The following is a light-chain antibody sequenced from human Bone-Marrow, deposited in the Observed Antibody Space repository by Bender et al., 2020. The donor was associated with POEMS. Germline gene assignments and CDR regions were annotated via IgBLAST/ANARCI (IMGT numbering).Light chain of an antibody. Sequence: QSALTQPASVSGSPGQSITISCTGTSSDVGDYKYVSWYQQHPGKAPKLFIYGVSNRPSGFTNRFSGSTSGNTASLTISGLQAEDEADYYCRSYTSSSTYVFGTGTKVTVL. CDR1: SSDVGDYKY. CDR2: GVS. CDR3: RSYTSSSTYV. V-gene: IGLV2-14*01. J-gene: IGLJ1*01.